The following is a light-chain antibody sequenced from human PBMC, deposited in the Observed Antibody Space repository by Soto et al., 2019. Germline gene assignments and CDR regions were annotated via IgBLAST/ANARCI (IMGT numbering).Light chain of an antibody. V-gene: IGLV4-69*01. CDR3: QTWGTGIGV. J-gene: IGLJ1*01. Sequence: QLVLTQSPSASASLGAAVKLTCTLSSGHSSYAIAWHQQQPEKGPRYLMKLNSDGSHSKGDGIPDRFSGSSSGAERYLTNSSLQSEDEADYYCQTWGTGIGVFGTGTKVTV. CDR1: SGHSSYA. CDR2: LNSDGSH.